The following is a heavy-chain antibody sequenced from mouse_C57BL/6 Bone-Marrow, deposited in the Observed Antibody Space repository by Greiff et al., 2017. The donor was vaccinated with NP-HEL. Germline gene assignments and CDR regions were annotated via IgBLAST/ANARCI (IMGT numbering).Heavy chain of an antibody. CDR2: IDPSDSYT. J-gene: IGHJ3*01. CDR3: AREGAFYYGSSWFAY. V-gene: IGHV1-69*01. Sequence: QVQLQQSGAELVMPGASVKLSCKASGYTFTSYWMHWVKQRPGQGLEWIGEIDPSDSYTNYNQKFKGKSTLTVDKSSSTAYMQLSSLTSEDSAVYYCAREGAFYYGSSWFAYWGQGTLVTVSA. D-gene: IGHD1-1*01. CDR1: GYTFTSYW.